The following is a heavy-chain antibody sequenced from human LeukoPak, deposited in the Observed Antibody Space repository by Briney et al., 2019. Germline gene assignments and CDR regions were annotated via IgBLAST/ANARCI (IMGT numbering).Heavy chain of an antibody. CDR2: ISSDSNYI. D-gene: IGHD3-9*01. V-gene: IGHV3-21*01. CDR3: ARKENILTGYYDH. CDR1: GFTLSSYT. J-gene: IGHJ5*02. Sequence: GGSLRLSCAASGFTLSSYTMNWVRQAPGKGLEWVSSISSDSNYIYYADSVKGRFTISRDNAWNSLYLQVTSLRAEDTAVYYCARKENILTGYYDHWGQGTLVTVSS.